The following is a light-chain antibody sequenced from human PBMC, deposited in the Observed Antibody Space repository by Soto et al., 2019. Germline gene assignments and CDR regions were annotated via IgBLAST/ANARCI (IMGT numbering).Light chain of an antibody. CDR3: QQYGSSPPFT. CDR1: QSVSSSC. Sequence: EIVLTQSPGTLSLTTGERATLSCRASQSVSSSCLAWYQQKPGQAPRLLIYGASSRATGIPDRFSGSGSGTDFTLTISRLEPEDFAVYYCQQYGSSPPFTFGPGTKVDIK. V-gene: IGKV3-20*01. CDR2: GAS. J-gene: IGKJ3*01.